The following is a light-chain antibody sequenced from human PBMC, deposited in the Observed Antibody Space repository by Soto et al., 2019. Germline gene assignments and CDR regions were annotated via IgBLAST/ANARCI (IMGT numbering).Light chain of an antibody. CDR1: SSDFGGYNY. V-gene: IGLV2-14*01. CDR2: DVS. J-gene: IGLJ1*01. Sequence: QSVLTQPASVSGSPGQSITISCTGTSSDFGGYNYVSWYQQPPGKAPKLMIYDVSNRPSGVSNRFSGSKSGNTASLTISGLQAEDEADYYCSSYTSSSPLYVFGPGTKVTVL. CDR3: SSYTSSSPLYV.